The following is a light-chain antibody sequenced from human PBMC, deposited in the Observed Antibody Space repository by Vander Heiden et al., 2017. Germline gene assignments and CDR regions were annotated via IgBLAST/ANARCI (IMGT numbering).Light chain of an antibody. CDR3: HQRGNWPRT. CDR1: QSVASY. J-gene: IGKJ1*01. V-gene: IGKV3-11*01. CDR2: DAS. Sequence: EIVLTHSPATLSLSPGERATLSCRASQSVASYLAWFQQKPGQAPRLLIYDASNRATGVPARFSGSGSGTDFTLTISSLEPEDFAVYYCHQRGNWPRTFGQGTKVEIK.